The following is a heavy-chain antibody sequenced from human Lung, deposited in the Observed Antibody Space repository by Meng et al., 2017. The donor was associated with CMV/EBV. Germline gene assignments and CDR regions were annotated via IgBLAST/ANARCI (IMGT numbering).Heavy chain of an antibody. J-gene: IGHJ4*02. V-gene: IGHV4-39*07. CDR1: GGSITGSSYY. Sequence: LQLQESGPGLVKPSGTLALTCTVSGGSITGSSYYWGWIRQPPGKGLEWIGSIYYSGSTSYNPSLKSRVTISVDTSENQFSLKLSSVTAADTAVYYCARILSVVGGYKDYWGQGTLVTVSS. D-gene: IGHD5-24*01. CDR2: IYYSGST. CDR3: ARILSVVGGYKDY.